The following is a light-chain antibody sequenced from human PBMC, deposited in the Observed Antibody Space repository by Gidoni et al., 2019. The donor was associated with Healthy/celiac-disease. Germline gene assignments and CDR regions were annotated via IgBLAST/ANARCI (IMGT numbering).Light chain of an antibody. CDR1: QSVSRY. V-gene: IGKV3-11*01. CDR2: EAS. CDR3: KERSKWSRT. Sequence: EIVLTQSPATLSLSPGEGATISCRASQSVSRYLAWYQQKPGQAPRLLIYEASNRATGTPARFSGSGSGTDFTLTISSLEPEDFSVYYCKERSKWSRTFGQGTKVEIK. J-gene: IGKJ1*01.